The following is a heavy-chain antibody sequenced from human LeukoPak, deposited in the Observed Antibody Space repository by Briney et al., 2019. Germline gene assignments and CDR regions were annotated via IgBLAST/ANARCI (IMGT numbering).Heavy chain of an antibody. CDR3: ARGGYSYGLYYFDY. CDR2: ISSSSSTI. CDR1: GFTFSSYS. J-gene: IGHJ4*02. V-gene: IGHV3-48*01. Sequence: PGGSLRLSCAASGFTFSSYSINWVRHAPGKGLEWISYISSSSSTIYYADSVKGRLTISRDNAKNSLYLQMNTLRAEDTAVYYCARGGYSYGLYYFDYWGQGTLVTVSS. D-gene: IGHD5-18*01.